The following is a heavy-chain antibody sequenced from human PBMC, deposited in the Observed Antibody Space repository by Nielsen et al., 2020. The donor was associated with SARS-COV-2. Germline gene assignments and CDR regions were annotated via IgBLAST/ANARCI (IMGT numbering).Heavy chain of an antibody. J-gene: IGHJ4*02. CDR3: AKGNYDRSGYFDY. Sequence: GGSLRLSCAASGFTFTSYAMSWVRQAPGKGLEWVSAIGGSGGSTWYADSVKGRFTISRDNSKNTLFLQLNGLRAEDTAVYYCAKGNYDRSGYFDYWGQGTLVTVSS. D-gene: IGHD3-22*01. V-gene: IGHV3-23*01. CDR2: IGGSGGST. CDR1: GFTFTSYA.